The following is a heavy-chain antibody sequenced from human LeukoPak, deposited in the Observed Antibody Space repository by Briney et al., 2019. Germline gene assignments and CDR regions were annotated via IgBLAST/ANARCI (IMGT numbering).Heavy chain of an antibody. CDR3: ARGWYSDY. CDR2: ISSSSSTI. CDR1: GFTFSSYS. V-gene: IGHV3-48*01. Sequence: PGGSLRLSCAASGFTFSSYSMNWVRQAPGKGLEWVSYISSSSSTIYYADSVKGRFTISRDNAKNSLYLQMNSLRAEDTAVYYCARGWYSDYWGQGTLVTVSS. D-gene: IGHD2-15*01. J-gene: IGHJ4*02.